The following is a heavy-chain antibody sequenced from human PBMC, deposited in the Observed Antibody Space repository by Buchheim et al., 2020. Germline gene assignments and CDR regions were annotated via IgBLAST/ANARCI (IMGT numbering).Heavy chain of an antibody. J-gene: IGHJ6*02. Sequence: QVQLVQSGAEVKKPGSSVKVSCKASGGTFSSYAISWVRQAPGQGLEWMGGIIPIFGTANYAQKFQGRVTITADESTSTAYMELSSLRSEDTAVYYCARGISVISLPHYYDSSGYYYYYYGMDVWGQGTT. CDR2: IIPIFGTA. CDR1: GGTFSSYA. V-gene: IGHV1-69*01. D-gene: IGHD3-22*01. CDR3: ARGISVISLPHYYDSSGYYYYYYGMDV.